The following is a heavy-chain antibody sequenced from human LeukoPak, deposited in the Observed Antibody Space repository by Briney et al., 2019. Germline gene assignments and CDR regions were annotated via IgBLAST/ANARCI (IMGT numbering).Heavy chain of an antibody. V-gene: IGHV3-53*01. CDR3: ASYFGRS. Sequence: GGSLSLSCAASGFTVSSNFMMWVRQAPGKGLEWVSFIYSDGSTYYADSVKGRFTISRDNSQNTLYLQMNNLRAEDTALYYCASYFGRSWGQGTLVTVSS. CDR2: IYSDGST. D-gene: IGHD3-10*01. CDR1: GFTVSSNF. J-gene: IGHJ5*02.